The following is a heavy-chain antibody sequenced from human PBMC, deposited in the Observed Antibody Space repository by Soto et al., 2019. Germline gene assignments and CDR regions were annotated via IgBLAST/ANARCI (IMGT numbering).Heavy chain of an antibody. CDR3: ASYNDAFDI. D-gene: IGHD1-1*01. Sequence: PVGSLRLSCAASGFTFSSYAMSWVRQAPGKGLEWVSAISGSGGSTYYANSVKGRFTISRDNSKNTLYLQMGSLRAEDMAVYYCASYNDAFDIWGQGTMVTVSS. CDR1: GFTFSSYA. V-gene: IGHV3-23*01. CDR2: ISGSGGST. J-gene: IGHJ3*02.